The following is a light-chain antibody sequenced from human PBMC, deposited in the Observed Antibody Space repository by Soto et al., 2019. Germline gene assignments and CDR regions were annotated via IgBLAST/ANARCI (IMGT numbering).Light chain of an antibody. CDR2: AAS. J-gene: IGKJ4*01. CDR1: QGIAPY. Sequence: DVQMTQSPSSLSASVGDRVTITCRASQGIAPYLAWFQQKPGKVPKLLIYAASTLQSGVPSRFSGSGSGTDFNLTISSLQPEDVATYYCQKYNRAPLTFGGGTKVEI. CDR3: QKYNRAPLT. V-gene: IGKV1-27*01.